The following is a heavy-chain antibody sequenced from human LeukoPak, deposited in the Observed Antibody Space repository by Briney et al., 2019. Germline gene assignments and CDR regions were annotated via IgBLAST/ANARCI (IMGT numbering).Heavy chain of an antibody. CDR3: AKDVLEPGYSSDNWFDP. V-gene: IGHV3-23*01. CDR2: ISGSGGNT. Sequence: GGSLKLSCAASGFTFSTYAMSWVRQAPGKGLEWVSAISGSGGNTYYADSVKGRFTISRDNSKNTLYLQMNSLRAEDTAVYYCAKDVLEPGYSSDNWFDPWGQGTLVTVSS. D-gene: IGHD6-19*01. J-gene: IGHJ5*02. CDR1: GFTFSTYA.